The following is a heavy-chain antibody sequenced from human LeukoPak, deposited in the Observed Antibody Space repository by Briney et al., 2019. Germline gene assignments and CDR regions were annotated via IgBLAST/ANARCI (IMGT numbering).Heavy chain of an antibody. CDR3: ARGDYDFWSGYPLDAFDI. J-gene: IGHJ3*02. CDR1: GGPISSGSYY. V-gene: IGHV4-61*02. Sequence: SETLSLTCTVSGGPISSGSYYWSWIRQPAGKGLEWIGRIYTSGSTNYNPSLKSRVTISVDTSKNQFSLKLSSVTAADTAVYYCARGDYDFWSGYPLDAFDIWGQGTMVTVSS. D-gene: IGHD3-3*01. CDR2: IYTSGST.